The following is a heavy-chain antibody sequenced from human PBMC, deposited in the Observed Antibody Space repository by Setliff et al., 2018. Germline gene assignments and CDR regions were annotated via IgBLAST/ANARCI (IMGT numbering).Heavy chain of an antibody. CDR1: GGSFSTYY. D-gene: IGHD2-8*02. CDR2: IYYSGST. CDR3: TVYNTGSSKDHY. Sequence: SETLSLTCAVYGGSFSTYYWSWIRQPPGKGLEWIGSIYYSGSTNYNPSLKSRVTISVDTSKNQFSLKLSSVTAADTALYYCTVYNTGSSKDHYWGQGTLVTVSS. V-gene: IGHV4-59*03. J-gene: IGHJ4*02.